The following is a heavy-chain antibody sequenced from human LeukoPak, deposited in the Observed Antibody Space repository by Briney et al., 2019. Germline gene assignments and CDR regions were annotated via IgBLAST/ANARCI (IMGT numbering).Heavy chain of an antibody. J-gene: IGHJ4*02. V-gene: IGHV3-23*01. Sequence: GGSLRLSCAASGFTFSSYSMNWVRQAPGKGLEWVSAISGSGGSTYYADSVKGRFTISRDNSKNTLYLQMNSLRAEDTAVYYCAKDFGIAVAGGRFDYWGQGPLVTVS. D-gene: IGHD6-19*01. CDR2: ISGSGGST. CDR1: GFTFSSYS. CDR3: AKDFGIAVAGGRFDY.